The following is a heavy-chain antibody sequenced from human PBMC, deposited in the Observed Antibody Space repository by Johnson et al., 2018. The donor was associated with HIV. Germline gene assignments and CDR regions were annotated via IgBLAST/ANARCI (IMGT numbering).Heavy chain of an antibody. Sequence: QVQLVVSGGGVVQPGRSLRLSCAASGFSFSNYAMHWVRQAPGKGLEWVGVMSYDGSKENYADSVKGRFTISRDNSKNTLYLQMNSLRAEDTAVYYCAREARSERSAVAVSDAFDIWGQGTMVTVSS. CDR3: AREARSERSAVAVSDAFDI. J-gene: IGHJ3*02. D-gene: IGHD6-19*01. CDR1: GFSFSNYA. V-gene: IGHV3-30-3*01. CDR2: MSYDGSKE.